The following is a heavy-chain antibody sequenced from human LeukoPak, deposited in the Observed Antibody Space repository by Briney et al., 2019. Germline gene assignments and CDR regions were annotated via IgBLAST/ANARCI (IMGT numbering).Heavy chain of an antibody. J-gene: IGHJ4*02. D-gene: IGHD3-10*01. CDR2: ISPNSGGT. V-gene: IGHV1-2*02. CDR3: ARDLWFGEPDDY. CDR1: GYTFTGYY. Sequence: ASVKVSCKASGYTFTGYYMHWVRQAPGQGLEWMGWISPNSGGTNYAQKFQGRVTMTRDTSISTAYMELSRLRSDDTAVYYCARDLWFGEPDDYWGQGTLVTVYS.